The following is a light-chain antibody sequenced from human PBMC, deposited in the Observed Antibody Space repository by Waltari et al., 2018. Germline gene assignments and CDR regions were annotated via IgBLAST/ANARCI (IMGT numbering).Light chain of an antibody. CDR3: QQSYSSYT. J-gene: IGKJ2*01. Sequence: DIQMTQSPSSLSASVGDRVTITCRASQSIANYLNWYQQKPGKAPKLLLYVSSSLQSGVPSRFSGSGSGTDFTLTISSLQPEDFTTYYCQQSYSSYTFGQGTKLEI. CDR2: VSS. V-gene: IGKV1-39*01. CDR1: QSIANY.